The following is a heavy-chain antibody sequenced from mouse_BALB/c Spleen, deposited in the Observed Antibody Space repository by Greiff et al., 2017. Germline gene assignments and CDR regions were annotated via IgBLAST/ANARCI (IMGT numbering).Heavy chain of an antibody. CDR2: INPSNGRT. D-gene: IGHD6-5*01. CDR1: GYTFTSYW. Sequence: QVQLQQPGAELVKPGASVTLSCKASGYTFTSYWMHWVKQRPGPGLEWIGEINPSNGRTNYNEKFKSKATLTVDKSSSTAYMQLRSLTSEDSADYDGAKARLDYGGQGTTLTVAS. V-gene: IGHV1S81*02. J-gene: IGHJ2*01. CDR3: AKARLDY.